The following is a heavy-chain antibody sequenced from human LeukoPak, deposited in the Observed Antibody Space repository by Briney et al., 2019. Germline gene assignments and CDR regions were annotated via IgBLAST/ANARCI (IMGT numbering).Heavy chain of an antibody. D-gene: IGHD3-10*01. J-gene: IGHJ6*03. Sequence: GGSLRLSCAASGFSFGTFWMTWVRQAPGKGLEWVASIKEDGSEKHYLDSVKGRFTMSRDNAANSLYLQMSSLRAEDTAVYYCARDRTLSLVRGDGMDVWGKGTTVTISS. CDR1: GFSFGTFW. V-gene: IGHV3-7*03. CDR3: ARDRTLSLVRGDGMDV. CDR2: IKEDGSEK.